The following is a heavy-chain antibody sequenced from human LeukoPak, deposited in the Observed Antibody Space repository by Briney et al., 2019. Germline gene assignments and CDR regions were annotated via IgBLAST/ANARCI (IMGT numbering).Heavy chain of an antibody. V-gene: IGHV3-30*18. D-gene: IGHD1-26*01. Sequence: PGGSLRLSCAASGFTFSSYGMHWVRQAPGKGLEWVAVISYDGSNKYYADSVKGRFTISRDNSKNTLYLQMNSLRAEDTAVYYCAKARWDSGSYYPGFWGQEPWSPSPQ. J-gene: IGHJ4*01. CDR3: AKARWDSGSYYPGF. CDR2: ISYDGSNK. CDR1: GFTFSSYG.